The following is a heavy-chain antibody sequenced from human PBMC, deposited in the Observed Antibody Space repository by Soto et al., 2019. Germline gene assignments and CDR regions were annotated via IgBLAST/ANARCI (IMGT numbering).Heavy chain of an antibody. CDR2: ISYDGSRK. CDR3: ASQYEFGGLEDY. D-gene: IGHD3-3*01. V-gene: IGHV3-30*03. J-gene: IGHJ4*02. CDR1: GFTFSNYG. Sequence: GGSLRLSCAASGFTFSNYGMHWVRQAPGKGLEWVAAISYDGSRKYYGDSVKGRFSISRDNSENTMYLQMNSLRVEDTAMYYCASQYEFGGLEDYWGEGTLVTVSS.